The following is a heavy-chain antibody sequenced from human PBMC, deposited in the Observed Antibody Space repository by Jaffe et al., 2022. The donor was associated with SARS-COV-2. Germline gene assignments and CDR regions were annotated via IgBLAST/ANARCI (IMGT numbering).Heavy chain of an antibody. CDR2: ISSSSSYI. D-gene: IGHD2-15*01. CDR3: AREGGYCSGGSCYGYYYYYGMDV. CDR1: GFTFSSYS. V-gene: IGHV3-21*01. J-gene: IGHJ6*02. Sequence: EVQLVESGGGLVKPGGSLRLSCAASGFTFSSYSMNWVRQAPGKGLEWVSSISSSSSYIYYADSVKGRFTISRDNAKNSLYLQMNSLRAEDTAVYYCAREGGYCSGGSCYGYYYYYGMDVWGQGTTVTVSS.